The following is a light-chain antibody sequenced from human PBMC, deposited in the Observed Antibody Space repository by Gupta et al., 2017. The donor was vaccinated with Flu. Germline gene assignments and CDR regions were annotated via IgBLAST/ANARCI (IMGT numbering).Light chain of an antibody. Sequence: PGQSITISCTGTSGDIGTHNYVTWYQQHPGKAPKLMIYEVSNRPSGVSNRFSGSKSGNTASLTISGLQTEDEADYYCSSYTTPVFGTGTKV. CDR3: SSYTTPV. CDR2: EVS. CDR1: SGDIGTHNY. V-gene: IGLV2-14*01. J-gene: IGLJ1*01.